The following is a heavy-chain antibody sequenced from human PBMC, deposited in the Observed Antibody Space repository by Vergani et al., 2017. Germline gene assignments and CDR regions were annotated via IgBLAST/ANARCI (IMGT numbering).Heavy chain of an antibody. CDR3: AIGRFQGLERTYDD. CDR2: IIPIFGTA. Sequence: QVQLVQSGAEVKKPGSSVKVSCKASGGTFSSYAITWVRQAPGQGLEWMGGIIPIFGTANYAQKFQGRVSITADESTSTAYMELSSLRSDDTAVYYCAIGRFQGLERTYDDWGQGTLVTVSS. CDR1: GGTFSSYA. D-gene: IGHD1-1*01. V-gene: IGHV1-69*01. J-gene: IGHJ4*02.